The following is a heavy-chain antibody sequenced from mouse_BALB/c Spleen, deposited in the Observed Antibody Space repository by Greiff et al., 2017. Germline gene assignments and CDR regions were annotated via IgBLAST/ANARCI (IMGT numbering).Heavy chain of an antibody. J-gene: IGHJ4*01. CDR3: ARSTTGYAMDY. CDR2: ISSGSSTI. V-gene: IGHV5-17*02. Sequence: EVHLVESGGGLVQPGGSRKLSCAASGFTFSSFGMHWVRQAPEKGLEWVAYISSGSSTIYYADTVKGRFTISRDNPKNTLFLQMTSLRSEDTAMYYCARSTTGYAMDYWGQGTSVTVSS. CDR1: GFTFSSFG. D-gene: IGHD2-12*01.